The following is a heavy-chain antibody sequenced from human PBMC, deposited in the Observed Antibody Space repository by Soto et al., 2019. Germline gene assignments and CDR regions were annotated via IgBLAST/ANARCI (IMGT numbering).Heavy chain of an antibody. CDR1: GYTFTNHG. CDR2: INPYNANV. Sequence: QVQLVQSGAEVKPGASVKVSCKTSGYTFTNHGINWVRQAPGQGFEWMGWINPYNANVNYAQKLQGRVTMTTDTSTSTAYMDLRSLTSDDTAVYYCARDRVAGIWGDAFDIWGQGTMVTVSS. D-gene: IGHD3-16*01. CDR3: ARDRVAGIWGDAFDI. J-gene: IGHJ3*02. V-gene: IGHV1-18*04.